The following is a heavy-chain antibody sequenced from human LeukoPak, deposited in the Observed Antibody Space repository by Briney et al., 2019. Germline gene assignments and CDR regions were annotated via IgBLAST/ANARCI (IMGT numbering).Heavy chain of an antibody. CDR3: ARESGGFDP. Sequence: SETLSLTCNVSGYSISSGYYWGWIRQPPGKGLEWIVSIYHIGTTYYNPSLKSRVTISVDTSKNQFSLRLSSVTAADTAVYYCARESGGFDPWGQGTLVTVSS. V-gene: IGHV4-38-2*02. J-gene: IGHJ5*02. CDR1: GYSISSGYY. CDR2: IYHIGTT.